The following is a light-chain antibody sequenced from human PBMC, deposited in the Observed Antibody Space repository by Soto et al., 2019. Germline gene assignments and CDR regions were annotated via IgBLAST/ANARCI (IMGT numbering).Light chain of an antibody. CDR2: AAS. J-gene: IGKJ1*01. Sequence: DIQMTQSPSSLSASVGDRVTITCRASQGISTYLNWYQQKPGKAPKLLNYAASSLQSGVPSRFSGSGSETDFTLTISSLQPEDFATYSCQQSYSTTWTFGQGTKVDIK. V-gene: IGKV1-39*01. CDR3: QQSYSTTWT. CDR1: QGISTY.